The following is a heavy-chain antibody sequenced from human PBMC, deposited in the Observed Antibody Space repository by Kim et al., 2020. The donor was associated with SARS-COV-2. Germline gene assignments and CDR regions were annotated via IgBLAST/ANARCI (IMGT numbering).Heavy chain of an antibody. Sequence: FTISRDNAKNTLYLQMNSLRAEDTAVYYCARDSVDYDYVWGSYRSDAFDIWGQGTMVTVSS. V-gene: IGHV3-30*07. CDR3: ARDSVDYDYVWGSYRSDAFDI. D-gene: IGHD3-16*02. J-gene: IGHJ3*02.